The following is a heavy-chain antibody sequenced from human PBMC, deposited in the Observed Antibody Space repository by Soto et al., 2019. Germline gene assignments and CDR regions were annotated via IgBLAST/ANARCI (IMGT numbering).Heavy chain of an antibody. CDR3: ARVPGP. CDR1: GGSISSRSYS. V-gene: IGHV4-39*07. CDR2: IYYSGST. Sequence: PSETLSLTCSVSGGSISSRSYSWGWIRQPPGKGLEWIGNIYYSGSTYYNPSLKSRVTISVDRSKNQFSLKLSSVTAADTAVYYCARVPGPWGQGTLVTVSS. J-gene: IGHJ5*02.